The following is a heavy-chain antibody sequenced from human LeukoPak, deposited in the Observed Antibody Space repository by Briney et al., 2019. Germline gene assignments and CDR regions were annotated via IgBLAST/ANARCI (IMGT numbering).Heavy chain of an antibody. CDR3: ATNPGDSSGYYPNAFDI. CDR1: GYTFTGYY. J-gene: IGHJ3*02. V-gene: IGHV1-2*02. CDR2: INPNSGGT. D-gene: IGHD3-22*01. Sequence: ASVKVSCKASGYTFTGYYLHWVRQAPGQGLEWMGWINPNSGGTNYAQKFQGRVTMTRDTSISTAYMELSRLRSDDTAVYYCATNPGDSSGYYPNAFDIWGQGTMVTVSS.